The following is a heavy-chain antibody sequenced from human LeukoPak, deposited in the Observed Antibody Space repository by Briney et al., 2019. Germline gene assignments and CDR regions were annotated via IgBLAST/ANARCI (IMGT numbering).Heavy chain of an antibody. CDR2: ISYDGSNK. J-gene: IGHJ6*02. CDR3: AKDPDEARDYYYYGMDV. Sequence: HPGGSLRLSCAASGFTFSSYGMPWVRQAPGKGLEWVAVISYDGSNKYYADSVKGRFTISRDNSKNTLYLQMNSLRAEDTAVYYCAKDPDEARDYYYYGMDVWGQGTTVTVSS. V-gene: IGHV3-30*18. CDR1: GFTFSSYG.